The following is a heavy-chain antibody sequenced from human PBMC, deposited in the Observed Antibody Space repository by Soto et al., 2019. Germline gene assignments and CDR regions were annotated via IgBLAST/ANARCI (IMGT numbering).Heavy chain of an antibody. D-gene: IGHD2-2*01. J-gene: IGHJ6*02. Sequence: PGGSLRLSCTASGFTFGDYAMSWVRQAPGKGLEWVGFIRSKAYGGTTEYAASVKGRFTISRDDSKSIAYLQMNSLKTEDTAVYYCTRDLSYYYYYYGMDVWGQGTTVTVS. CDR1: GFTFGDYA. V-gene: IGHV3-49*04. CDR3: TRDLSYYYYYYGMDV. CDR2: IRSKAYGGTT.